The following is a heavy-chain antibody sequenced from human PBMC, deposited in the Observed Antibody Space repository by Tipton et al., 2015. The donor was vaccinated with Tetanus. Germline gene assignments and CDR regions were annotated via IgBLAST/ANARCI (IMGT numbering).Heavy chain of an antibody. CDR2: IFHSGSP. J-gene: IGHJ4*02. CDR3: ARERSGFNAGHLDV. D-gene: IGHD3-3*01. CDR1: GASISSAA. Sequence: GASISSAAWTWIRQPSGKGLEWIGHIFHSGSPNYNPSLKSRVSMSVDKSRKEVSLKLQSVTAADTAVYFCARERSGFNAGHLDVWGPGILVIVSS. V-gene: IGHV4-30-2*01.